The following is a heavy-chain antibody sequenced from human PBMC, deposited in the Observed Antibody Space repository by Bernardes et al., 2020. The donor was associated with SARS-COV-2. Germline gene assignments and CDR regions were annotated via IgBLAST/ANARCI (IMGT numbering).Heavy chain of an antibody. J-gene: IGHJ4*02. CDR2: ISSNGGTT. D-gene: IGHD3-10*01. CDR1: GFTFSSYA. V-gene: IGHV3-64D*06. Sequence: GGSLRLSCSASGFTFSSYAMNWVRQAPGKGLEYVSSISSNGGTTYYADSVKGRFTISRDNSKNTLYLQMSSLRAEDTAVYYCVASYYYGSGSVYWGQGTRVTVSS. CDR3: VASYYYGSGSVY.